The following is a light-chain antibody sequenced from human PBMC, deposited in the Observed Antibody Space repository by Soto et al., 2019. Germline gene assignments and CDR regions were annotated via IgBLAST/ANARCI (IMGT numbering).Light chain of an antibody. Sequence: QSVLTQPASVSGSPGQSITISCTGTSSDIGGHHFVSWYQQQSGKAPELVIYEVTDRPSGVSDRFSGSKSGNTASLTISGLQPEDEADYYCSSYTSSSLYVFGTGTKVTVL. CDR1: SSDIGGHHF. J-gene: IGLJ1*01. CDR3: SSYTSSSLYV. CDR2: EVT. V-gene: IGLV2-14*01.